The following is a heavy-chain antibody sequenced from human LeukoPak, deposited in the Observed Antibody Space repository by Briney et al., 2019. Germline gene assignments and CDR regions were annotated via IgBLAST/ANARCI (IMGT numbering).Heavy chain of an antibody. CDR3: TRSGLATCHY. V-gene: IGHV3-23*01. J-gene: IGHJ4*02. Sequence: GGSLRLSCRAFGFTFTDYAMSWVRQAPGKGLEWVSSINNGAGGTFFADAVRGRFTISRDDSRSMVYLQMNSLRAEDTAVYYCTRSGLATCHYWGRGTLVTVSS. CDR1: GFTFTDYA. D-gene: IGHD3-10*01. CDR2: INNGAGGT.